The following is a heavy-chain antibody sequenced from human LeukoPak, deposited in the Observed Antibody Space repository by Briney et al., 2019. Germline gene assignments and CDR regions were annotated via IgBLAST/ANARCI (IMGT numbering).Heavy chain of an antibody. CDR3: ARSAIAPSGPAEYFQH. CDR1: GFTFSSYA. D-gene: IGHD6-13*01. CDR2: ISGSGGST. Sequence: PGGSLRLSCAASGFTFSSYAMSWVRQTPGKGLEWVSAISGSGGSTYYADSVKGRFTISRDNSKNTLYLQMNSLRAEDTAVYYCARSAIAPSGPAEYFQHWGQGTLVTVSS. J-gene: IGHJ1*01. V-gene: IGHV3-23*01.